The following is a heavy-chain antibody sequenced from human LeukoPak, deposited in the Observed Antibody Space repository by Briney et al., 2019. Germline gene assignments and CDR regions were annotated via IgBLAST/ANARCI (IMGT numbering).Heavy chain of an antibody. J-gene: IGHJ6*03. CDR1: GYTFIGYD. CDR2: MNPKSGNT. V-gene: IGHV1-8*01. Sequence: ASVKVSCKASGYTFIGYDINWVRQVTGQGLEWMGWMNPKSGNTGYAQKFQGRVTITRNTSISTAFMELSSLRSEDTAVYYCARRAVGNSYYYSMDVWGKGTTVTVSS. D-gene: IGHD6-19*01. CDR3: ARRAVGNSYYYSMDV.